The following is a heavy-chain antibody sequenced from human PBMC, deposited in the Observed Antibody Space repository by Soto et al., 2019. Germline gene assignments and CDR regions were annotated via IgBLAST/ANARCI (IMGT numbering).Heavy chain of an antibody. CDR2: IIPIFGTA. J-gene: IGHJ6*02. V-gene: IGHV1-69*13. Sequence: SVKVSCKASGGTFSSYAISWVRQAPGQGLEWMGGIIPIFGTANYAQKFQGRVTITADESTSTAYMELSSLRSEDTAVYYCARGTLRNYYYGMDVWGQGATVTVSS. CDR1: GGTFSSYA. CDR3: ARGTLRNYYYGMDV.